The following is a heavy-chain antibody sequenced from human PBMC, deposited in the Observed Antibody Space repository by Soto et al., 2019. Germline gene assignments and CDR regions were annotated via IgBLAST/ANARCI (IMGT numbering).Heavy chain of an antibody. J-gene: IGHJ6*03. CDR2: INHSGST. D-gene: IGHD2-2*01. V-gene: IGHV4-34*01. CDR1: GGSFSGYY. Sequence: SETLSLTCAVYGGSFSGYYWSWIRQPPGKGLEWIGEINHSGSTNYNPSLKSRVTISVDTSKNQFSLKLSSVTAADTAVYYCARVSRDIVVVPAAIWDYYYYYYMDVWGKGTTVTVSS. CDR3: ARVSRDIVVVPAAIWDYYYYYYMDV.